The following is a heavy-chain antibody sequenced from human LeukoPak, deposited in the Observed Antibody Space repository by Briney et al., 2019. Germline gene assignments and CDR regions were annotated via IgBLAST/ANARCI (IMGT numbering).Heavy chain of an antibody. CDR2: IYYSGST. CDR3: ARVARGVSSYYYYGMDV. CDR1: GGSISSYY. J-gene: IGHJ6*02. Sequence: MTSETLSLTCIVSGGSISSYYWSWIRQPPGKGLEWIGYIYYSGSTNYNPSLKSRVTISVDTSKNQFSLKLSSVTAADTAVYYCARVARGVSSYYYYGMDVWGQGTTVTVSS. V-gene: IGHV4-59*01. D-gene: IGHD3-10*01.